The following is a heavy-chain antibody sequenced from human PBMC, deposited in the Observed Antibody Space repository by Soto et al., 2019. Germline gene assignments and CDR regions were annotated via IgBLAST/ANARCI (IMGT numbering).Heavy chain of an antibody. CDR3: AKDGITFGGVIVNWFDP. CDR2: ISGSGGST. V-gene: IGHV3-23*01. Sequence: EVQLLESGGGLVQPGGSLRLSCAASGFTFSSYAMSWVRQAPGKGLEWVSAISGSGGSTYYADSVKGRFTISRDNSKNTLYLQMNSLRAEDTAVYYLAKDGITFGGVIVNWFDPWGQGTLVTVSS. CDR1: GFTFSSYA. D-gene: IGHD3-16*02. J-gene: IGHJ5*02.